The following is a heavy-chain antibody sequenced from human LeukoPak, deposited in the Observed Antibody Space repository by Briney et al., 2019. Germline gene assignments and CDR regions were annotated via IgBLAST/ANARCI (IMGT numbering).Heavy chain of an antibody. CDR1: SFTFDDYT. D-gene: IGHD2-2*01. CDR2: ISGSGGST. CDR3: AKADIVVVPAASDY. Sequence: GGSLRLSCAASSFTFDDYTMHWVRQAPGKGLEWVSAISGSGGSTYYADSVKGRFTISRDNSKNTLYLQMNSLRAEDTAVYYCAKADIVVVPAASDYWGQGTLVTVSS. V-gene: IGHV3-23*01. J-gene: IGHJ4*02.